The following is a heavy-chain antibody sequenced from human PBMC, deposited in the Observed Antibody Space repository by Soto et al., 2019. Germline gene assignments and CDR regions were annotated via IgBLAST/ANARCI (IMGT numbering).Heavy chain of an antibody. CDR2: INHSGST. J-gene: IGHJ6*02. CDR3: ARLVGQWLYYYYGMDV. D-gene: IGHD6-19*01. CDR1: GGSFSGYY. Sequence: ASETLSLTCAVYGGSFSGYYWSWIRQPPGKGLEWIGEINHSGSTNYNPSLKSRVTISVDTSKNQFSLKLSSVTAADTAVYYCARLVGQWLYYYYGMDVWGQGTTVTVSS. V-gene: IGHV4-34*01.